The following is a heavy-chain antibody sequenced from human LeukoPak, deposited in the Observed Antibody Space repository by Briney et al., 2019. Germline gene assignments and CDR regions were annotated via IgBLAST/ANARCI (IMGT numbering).Heavy chain of an antibody. J-gene: IGHJ4*02. Sequence: GASLQTLTRGSGDSFTSDCNGWGRQMPRERVEWRWRNYNDNSDTSYSPSFHGQVTISADKSISHAYLQRSSVKAADTAMYYCATVSLDSYNYYIDNLGQATLLTVSS. V-gene: IGHV5-51*01. CDR2: NYNDNSDT. D-gene: IGHD5-24*01. CDR3: ATVSLDSYNYYIDN. CDR1: GDSFTSDC.